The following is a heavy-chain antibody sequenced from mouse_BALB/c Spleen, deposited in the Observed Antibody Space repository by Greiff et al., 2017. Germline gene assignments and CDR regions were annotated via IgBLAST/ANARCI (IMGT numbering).Heavy chain of an antibody. D-gene: IGHD2-10*02. CDR2: INSDGGST. J-gene: IGHJ3*01. V-gene: IGHV5-2*01. CDR3: ARRGYGNYFAY. CDR1: EYEFPSHD. Sequence: DVKLEESGGGLVQPGESLKLSCESNEYEFPSHDMSWVRKTPEKRLELVAAINSDGGSTYYPDTMERRFIISRDNTKKTLYLQMSSLRSEDTSLYYCARRGYGNYFAYWGQGTLVTVSA.